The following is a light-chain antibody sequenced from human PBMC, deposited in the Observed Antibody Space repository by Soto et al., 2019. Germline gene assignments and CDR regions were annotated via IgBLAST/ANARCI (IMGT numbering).Light chain of an antibody. CDR2: GAY. CDR1: QSVSSNY. J-gene: IGKJ1*01. V-gene: IGKV3-20*01. Sequence: EVMLTQSPGTLSLSPGERATLSCRASQSVSSNYLAWYQQKSGQAPRLLIYGAYNRATGIPDRFSGSGSGTDFTLIIRRLEPEDFAVYYCQQYATSPLTFGQGTKVEFK. CDR3: QQYATSPLT.